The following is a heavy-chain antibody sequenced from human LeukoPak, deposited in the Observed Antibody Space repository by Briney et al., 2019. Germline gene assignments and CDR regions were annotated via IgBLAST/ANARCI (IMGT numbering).Heavy chain of an antibody. V-gene: IGHV3-48*03. J-gene: IGHJ4*02. D-gene: IGHD5-18*01. CDR1: RFTTSSVE. CDR3: ARDRSYGSFNY. CDR2: ISSSGSTI. Sequence: GWSLRLSCAASRFTTSSVEMNWVRQAPGKGLGLVSYISSSGSTIYYADSVKGRFTISRDNAKNSLYLQMSSLRAEDTAVYYCARDRSYGSFNYWGQGTLVTVSS.